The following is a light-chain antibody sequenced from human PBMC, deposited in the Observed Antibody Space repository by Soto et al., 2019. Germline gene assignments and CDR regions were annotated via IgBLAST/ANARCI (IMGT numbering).Light chain of an antibody. J-gene: IGLJ1*01. Sequence: QSVLTQPASGSGSPGQSITISCTGTRSDVGGYNYVSWYQQHPGKAPKLMIYDVSNRPSGVSNRFSGSKSGNTASLTISGLQAEDEADYYCSSYTSSSDLDVFGTGTKVTVL. CDR1: RSDVGGYNY. CDR2: DVS. CDR3: SSYTSSSDLDV. V-gene: IGLV2-14*01.